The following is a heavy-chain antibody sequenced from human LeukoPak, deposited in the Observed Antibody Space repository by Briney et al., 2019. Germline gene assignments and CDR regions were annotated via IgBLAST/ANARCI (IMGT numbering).Heavy chain of an antibody. Sequence: GGSLRLSCAASGFIFSSYAMSWVRQAPGKGLEWVSAISGSGDSTYYADSVKGRFTISRDNSKNTLYLQMNSLRAEDTAVYYCAKEGPYYDILTGLNWFDPWGQGTLVTVSS. D-gene: IGHD3-9*01. J-gene: IGHJ5*02. V-gene: IGHV3-23*01. CDR1: GFIFSSYA. CDR2: ISGSGDST. CDR3: AKEGPYYDILTGLNWFDP.